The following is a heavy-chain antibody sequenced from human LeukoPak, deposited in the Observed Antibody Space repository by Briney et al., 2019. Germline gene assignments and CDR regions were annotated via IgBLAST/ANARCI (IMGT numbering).Heavy chain of an antibody. J-gene: IGHJ2*01. CDR3: AGHYDFWSGYPWYWYFDL. CDR1: GGSVSTIGYS. Sequence: SETLSLTCGVSGGSVSTIGYSWSWIRQPPGKGLEWIGYIYQSGSTSYNPSPQSRVTISIDRSKNQFSLKLSSVTAADTAVYYCAGHYDFWSGYPWYWYFDLWGRGTLVTVSS. V-gene: IGHV4-30-2*01. D-gene: IGHD3-3*01. CDR2: IYQSGST.